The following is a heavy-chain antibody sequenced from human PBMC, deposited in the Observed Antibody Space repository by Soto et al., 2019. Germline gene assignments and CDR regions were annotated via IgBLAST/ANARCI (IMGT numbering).Heavy chain of an antibody. Sequence: QIQLVQSGAEAKKPGASVKVSCKASGYTFTIHTIHWVRQAPGQRLEWMGWINAGNGDTKSSQKFQGRVTITRDTSASTAYMKLSSLRSEDTAVYYCARDPGPDVFDMWGQGTMVTVSP. CDR2: INAGNGDT. CDR3: ARDPGPDVFDM. V-gene: IGHV1-3*01. CDR1: GYTFTIHT. J-gene: IGHJ3*02. D-gene: IGHD1-1*01.